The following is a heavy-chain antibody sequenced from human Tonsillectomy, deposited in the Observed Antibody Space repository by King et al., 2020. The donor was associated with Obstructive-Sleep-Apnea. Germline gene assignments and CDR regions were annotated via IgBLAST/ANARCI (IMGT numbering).Heavy chain of an antibody. D-gene: IGHD4-23*01. CDR1: GFSFSTYG. V-gene: IGHV3-30*02. CDR2: IGMDGNKK. Sequence: VQLVESGGGVVQPGGSLILSCASSGFSFSTYGMHWVRQAPGKGLEWGAFIGMDGNKKYYADSVKGRFTISRDNCKNMLYLQMNSPRVEDTAVYYCAKDGTTVVESPYFDYWGQGTLVTVSS. J-gene: IGHJ4*02. CDR3: AKDGTTVVESPYFDY.